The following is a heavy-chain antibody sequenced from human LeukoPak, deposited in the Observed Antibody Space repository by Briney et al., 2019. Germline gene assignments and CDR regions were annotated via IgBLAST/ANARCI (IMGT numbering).Heavy chain of an antibody. J-gene: IGHJ4*02. D-gene: IGHD2-15*01. V-gene: IGHV3-48*01. CDR3: ARQRGGGSYYFDY. Sequence: PGGSLRLSCAASGFTFSSYSMNWVRQAPGKGLEWVSYISSSSSTIYYADSVKGRFTISRDNAKNSLYLQMNSLRAEDTAVYYCARQRGGGSYYFDYWGQGTLVTVSS. CDR1: GFTFSSYS. CDR2: ISSSSSTI.